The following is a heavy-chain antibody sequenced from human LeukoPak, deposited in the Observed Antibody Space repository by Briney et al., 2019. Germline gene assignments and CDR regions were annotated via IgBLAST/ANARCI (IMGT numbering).Heavy chain of an antibody. CDR2: AYGDGNSK. CDR3: AKDVGKWESLHFFDY. J-gene: IGHJ4*02. V-gene: IGHV3-33*06. Sequence: PGGSLRLSCATSGFPFNYYGMHWVRQAPGKGLEWVAVAYGDGNSKYYVDSVKGRFTISKDISENTLYLQMSSLRAEDTAVYYCAKDVGKWESLHFFDYWGQGTLVTVSS. CDR1: GFPFNYYG. D-gene: IGHD1-26*01.